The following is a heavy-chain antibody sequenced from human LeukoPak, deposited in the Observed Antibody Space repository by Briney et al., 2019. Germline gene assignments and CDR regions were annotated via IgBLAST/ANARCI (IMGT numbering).Heavy chain of an antibody. Sequence: PGGSLRLSCAASGFTFSSYSMNWVRQAPGKGLEWVSSISSRSSYIYDADSVKGRFTISRDNAKNSLYLQMNSLRAEDTAVYHCARGAEGGGFDYWGQGTLVTVSS. V-gene: IGHV3-21*01. CDR2: ISSRSSYI. J-gene: IGHJ4*02. CDR1: GFTFSSYS. CDR3: ARGAEGGGFDY. D-gene: IGHD6-13*01.